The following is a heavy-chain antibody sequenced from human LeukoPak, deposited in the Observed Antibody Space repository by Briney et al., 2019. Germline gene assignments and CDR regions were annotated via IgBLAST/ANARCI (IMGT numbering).Heavy chain of an antibody. J-gene: IGHJ5*02. D-gene: IGHD6-19*01. CDR2: INPNSGGT. CDR1: GYTFTGYY. Sequence: GASVKVSCKASGYTFTGYYMHWVRQAPGQGLEWMGWINPNSGGTNYAQKFQGRVTMTTDTSTSTAYMELRSLRSDDTAVYYCARVMGSSGWYSSAKGQENWFDPWGQGTLVTVSS. V-gene: IGHV1-2*02. CDR3: ARVMGSSGWYSSAKGQENWFDP.